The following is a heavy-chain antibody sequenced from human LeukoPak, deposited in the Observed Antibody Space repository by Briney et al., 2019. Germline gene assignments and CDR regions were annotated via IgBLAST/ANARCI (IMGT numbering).Heavy chain of an antibody. CDR2: THTSGDT. V-gene: IGHV3-53*01. Sequence: GGSLRLSCAASGLTGSHNYVSWVRQAPGKGLEWVSATHTSGDTCYADSVKGRFTISRDTSKNTLYLQINSLRVEDTAVYYCIVFGDSNHWGQGTLVTVSS. J-gene: IGHJ5*02. D-gene: IGHD4-17*01. CDR1: GLTGSHNY. CDR3: IVFGDSNH.